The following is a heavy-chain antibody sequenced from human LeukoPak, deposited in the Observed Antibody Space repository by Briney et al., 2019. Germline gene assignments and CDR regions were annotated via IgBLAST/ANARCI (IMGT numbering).Heavy chain of an antibody. J-gene: IGHJ4*02. V-gene: IGHV3-30*02. CDR3: VKDNPLDY. Sequence: QSGGSLRLSCVTSGFTFTTYWMSWVRQAPGKGLDWVAFIRYDGNNKLYADSVKGRFTISRDNSKNTLYLHINSLRAEDTAVYYCVKDNPLDYWGQGTLVIISS. CDR1: GFTFTTYW. D-gene: IGHD1-14*01. CDR2: IRYDGNNK.